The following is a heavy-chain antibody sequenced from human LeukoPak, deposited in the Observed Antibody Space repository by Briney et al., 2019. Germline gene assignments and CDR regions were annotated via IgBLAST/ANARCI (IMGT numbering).Heavy chain of an antibody. Sequence: PGGSLRLSCAASGFTFSSYGMHWVRQAPGKGLEWVAVISYGGSNKYYADSVKGRFTISRDNSKNTLYLQMNSLRAEDTAVYYCAKATQWGSYSGNLNWFDPWGQGTLVTVSS. CDR1: GFTFSSYG. J-gene: IGHJ5*02. CDR3: AKATQWGSYSGNLNWFDP. CDR2: ISYGGSNK. V-gene: IGHV3-30*18. D-gene: IGHD1-26*01.